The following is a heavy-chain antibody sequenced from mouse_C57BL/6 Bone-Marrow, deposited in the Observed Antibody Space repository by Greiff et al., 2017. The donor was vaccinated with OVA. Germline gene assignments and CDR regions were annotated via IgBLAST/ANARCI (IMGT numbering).Heavy chain of an antibody. CDR1: GYTFTDYY. D-gene: IGHD4-1*01. CDR3: AGLGRDYYAMDY. CDR2: INPYNGGT. Sequence: VQLKESGPVLVKPGASVKMSCKASGYTFTDYYMNWVKQSHGKSLEWIGVINPYNGGTSYNQKFKGKATLTVDKSSSTAYMELNSLTSEDSAVYYCAGLGRDYYAMDYWGQGTSVTVSS. J-gene: IGHJ4*01. V-gene: IGHV1-19*01.